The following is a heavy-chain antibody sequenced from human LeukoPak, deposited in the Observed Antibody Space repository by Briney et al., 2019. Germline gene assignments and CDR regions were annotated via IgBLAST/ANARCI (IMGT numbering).Heavy chain of an antibody. CDR3: ARAGRDILTGYYMGAFDI. J-gene: IGHJ3*02. V-gene: IGHV4-4*02. D-gene: IGHD3-9*01. CDR2: INHSGST. CDR1: GGSISSSTNW. Sequence: SGTLSLTCAVSGGSISSSTNWWSWVRQPPGKGLEWIGEINHSGSTNYNPSLKSRVTISVDTSKNQFSLKLSSVTAADTAVYYCARAGRDILTGYYMGAFDIWGQGTMVTVSS.